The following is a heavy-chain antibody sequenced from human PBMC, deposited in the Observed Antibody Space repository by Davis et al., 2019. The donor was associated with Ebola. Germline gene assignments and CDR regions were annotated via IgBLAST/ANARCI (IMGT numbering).Heavy chain of an antibody. J-gene: IGHJ4*02. CDR1: GYTLTELS. CDR3: ATGLGCSGGSCFDLDY. V-gene: IGHV1-24*01. CDR2: FDPEDGET. D-gene: IGHD2-15*01. Sequence: ASVKVSCKVSGYTLTELSMHWVRQAPGKGLEWMGGFDPEDGETIYAQKFQGRVTMTEDTSTDTAYMELSSLRSEDTAVYYCATGLGCSGGSCFDLDYWGQGTLVTVSS.